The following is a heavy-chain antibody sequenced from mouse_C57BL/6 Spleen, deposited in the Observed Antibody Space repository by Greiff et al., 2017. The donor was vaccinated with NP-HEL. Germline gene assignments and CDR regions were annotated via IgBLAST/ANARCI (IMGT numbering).Heavy chain of an antibody. D-gene: IGHD2-3*01. CDR2: INPSTGGT. V-gene: IGHV1-42*01. CDR3: ARGYDGLYAMDY. J-gene: IGHJ4*01. CDR1: GYSFTGYY. Sequence: VQLQQSGPELVKPGASVKISCKASGYSFTGYYMNWVKQSPEKSLEWIGEINPSTGGTTYNQKFKAKATLTVDKSSSTAYMQLNSLTSEDSAVYYCARGYDGLYAMDYWGQGTSVTVSS.